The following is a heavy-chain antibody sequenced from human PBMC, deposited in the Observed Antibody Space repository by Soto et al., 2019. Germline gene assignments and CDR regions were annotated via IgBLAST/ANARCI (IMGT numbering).Heavy chain of an antibody. J-gene: IGHJ6*02. CDR2: IYYSGST. CDR3: ARIPYDFWSGYFEGFYYYYGMDV. CDR1: GGSISSYY. V-gene: IGHV4-59*01. Sequence: TSETLSLTCTVSGGSISSYYWSWIRQPPGKGLEWVGYIYYSGSTNYNPSLKSRVTISVDTSKNQFSLKLSSVTAADTAVYYCARIPYDFWSGYFEGFYYYYGMDVWGQGTTVTVSS. D-gene: IGHD3-3*01.